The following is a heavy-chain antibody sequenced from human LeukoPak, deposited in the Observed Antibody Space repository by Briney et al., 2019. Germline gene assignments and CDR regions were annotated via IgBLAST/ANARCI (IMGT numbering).Heavy chain of an antibody. CDR2: INAGNGNT. CDR3: ARKYYDSSGYYSHFDY. J-gene: IGHJ4*02. D-gene: IGHD3-22*01. V-gene: IGHV1-3*01. CDR1: GYTFTSYA. Sequence: ASVKVSCKASGYTFTSYAMHWVRQAPGQRLEWMGWINAGNGNTRYSQKLQGRVTITRDTSASTAYMELSSLRSGDTAVYYCARKYYDSSGYYSHFDYWGQGTLVTVSS.